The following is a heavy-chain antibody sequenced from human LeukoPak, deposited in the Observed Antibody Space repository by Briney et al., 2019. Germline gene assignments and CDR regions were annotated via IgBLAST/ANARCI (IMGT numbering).Heavy chain of an antibody. CDR2: IYYSGST. J-gene: IGHJ4*02. Sequence: SETLSLTRTVSGGSISSYYWSWIRQPPGKGLEWIGYIYYSGSTKYNPSLKSRVTISVDTSKNQFSLRLSSVTAADTAVYYCARDYHGSSGYYFDCWGQGTLVTVSS. V-gene: IGHV4-59*01. CDR3: ARDYHGSSGYYFDC. CDR1: GGSISSYY. D-gene: IGHD6-6*01.